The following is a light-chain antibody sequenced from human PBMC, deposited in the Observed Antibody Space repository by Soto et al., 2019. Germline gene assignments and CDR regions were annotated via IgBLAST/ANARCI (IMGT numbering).Light chain of an antibody. CDR1: QSIDSW. CDR2: KAS. J-gene: IGKJ1*01. Sequence: DIQMTQSPSTLSASIGDRVTITCRASQSIDSWLAWYQQKPGKAPKLLIYKASIVQTGVASIFSGSGSGTEFTLTISSLQPDVFATYYCQHYNSYSRTFGQGTKVEVK. CDR3: QHYNSYSRT. V-gene: IGKV1-5*03.